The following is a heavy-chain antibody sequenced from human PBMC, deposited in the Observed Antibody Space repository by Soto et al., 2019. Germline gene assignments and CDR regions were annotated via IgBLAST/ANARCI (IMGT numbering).Heavy chain of an antibody. CDR2: ISGSGGST. Sequence: VGSLRLSCAASGFTFSSYAMSWVRQAPGKGLEWVSAISGSGGSTYYADSVKGRFTISRDNSKNTLYLQMNSQRAEDTAVYYCAKIGIHYDLWSGPETPYGMDVWGQGTTVTVSS. CDR1: GFTFSSYA. V-gene: IGHV3-23*01. D-gene: IGHD3-3*01. CDR3: AKIGIHYDLWSGPETPYGMDV. J-gene: IGHJ6*02.